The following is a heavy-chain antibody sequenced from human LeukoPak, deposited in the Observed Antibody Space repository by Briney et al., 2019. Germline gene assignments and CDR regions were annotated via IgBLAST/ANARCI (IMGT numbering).Heavy chain of an antibody. CDR2: IYYSGST. CDR1: GGSISSYY. D-gene: IGHD4-23*01. Sequence: PSETLSLTCTVSGGSISSYYWSWIRQPPGKGLEWIGYIYYSGSTNYNPSLKSRVTISVDTSKNQFSLKLSSVTAADTAVYYCARVQAYGGKGYFDYWGQGTPVTVSS. CDR3: ARVQAYGGKGYFDY. V-gene: IGHV4-59*01. J-gene: IGHJ4*02.